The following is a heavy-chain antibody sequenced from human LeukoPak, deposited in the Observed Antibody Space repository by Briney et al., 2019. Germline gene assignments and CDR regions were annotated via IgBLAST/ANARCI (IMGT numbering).Heavy chain of an antibody. CDR2: IYYSGSA. CDR1: GGSISSYY. D-gene: IGHD2-2*01. CDR3: ARVGCSSTSCYDGWFDP. Sequence: PSETLSLTCTVSGGSISSYYWSWIRQPPGKGLEWIGCIYYSGSANYNPSLKSRVTISVDTSKNQFSLKLSSVTAADTAVYYCARVGCSSTSCYDGWFDPWGQGTLVTVSS. J-gene: IGHJ5*02. V-gene: IGHV4-59*01.